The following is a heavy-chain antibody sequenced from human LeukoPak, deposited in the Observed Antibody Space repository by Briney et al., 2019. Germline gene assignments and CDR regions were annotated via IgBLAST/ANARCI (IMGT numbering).Heavy chain of an antibody. Sequence: ASVKVSCKASGYTFTSYGISWVRQAPGQGLEWMGWISAYNGNTNYAQKLQGRVTVTTDTSTSTAYMELRSLRCDDTAVYYCARDERTYCTNGVCPYFDYWGQGTLVTVSS. CDR1: GYTFTSYG. CDR2: ISAYNGNT. D-gene: IGHD2-8*01. CDR3: ARDERTYCTNGVCPYFDY. V-gene: IGHV1-18*01. J-gene: IGHJ4*02.